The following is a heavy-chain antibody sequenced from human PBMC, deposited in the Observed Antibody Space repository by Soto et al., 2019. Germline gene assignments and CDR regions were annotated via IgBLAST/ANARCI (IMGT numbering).Heavy chain of an antibody. D-gene: IGHD3-9*01. CDR3: TTDNGMDDILTGYPPDY. Sequence: GGSLRLSCAASGFTFSNAWMNWVRQAPGKGLEWVGRIKSKTDGGTTDYAAPVKGRFTISRDDSKNTLYLQMNSLKTEDTAVYYCTTDNGMDDILTGYPPDYWGQGTLVTVSS. CDR1: GFTFSNAW. J-gene: IGHJ4*02. CDR2: IKSKTDGGTT. V-gene: IGHV3-15*07.